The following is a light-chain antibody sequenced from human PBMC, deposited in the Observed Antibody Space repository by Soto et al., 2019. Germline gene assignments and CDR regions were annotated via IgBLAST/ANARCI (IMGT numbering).Light chain of an antibody. J-gene: IGLJ1*01. CDR3: CSFSRTSTLYV. Sequence: QSALTQPRSVSGSPGQSVTISCTGTTSDLGSYDYVSWYQQHPGRAPKLVIYDVTKRPSGVPDRFSGSKSGNTASLTISRLQAEDEADYYCCSFSRTSTLYVFGTETKVTVL. CDR2: DVT. V-gene: IGLV2-11*01. CDR1: TSDLGSYDY.